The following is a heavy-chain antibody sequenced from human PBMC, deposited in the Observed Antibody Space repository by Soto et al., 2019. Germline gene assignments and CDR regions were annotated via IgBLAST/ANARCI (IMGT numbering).Heavy chain of an antibody. Sequence: PSETLSLTCAVYGGSFSGYYWSWIRQPPGKGLEWIGEINHSGSTNYNPSLKSRVTISVDTSKNQFSLKLSSVTAADTAVYYCERKYAVPAAMGSIYYYYGMDVWGKGTTVTVS. CDR2: INHSGST. CDR3: ERKYAVPAAMGSIYYYYGMDV. CDR1: GGSFSGYY. D-gene: IGHD2-2*01. J-gene: IGHJ6*04. V-gene: IGHV4-34*01.